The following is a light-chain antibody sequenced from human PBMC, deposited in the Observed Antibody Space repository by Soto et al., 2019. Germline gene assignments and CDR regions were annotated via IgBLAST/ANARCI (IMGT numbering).Light chain of an antibody. CDR2: DES. CDR3: QRYSNWGLR. CDR1: QGIGST. J-gene: IGKJ4*02. V-gene: IGKV3-15*01. Sequence: EIVMTQSPATLTVSPGEGASLSCRARQGIGSTLAWYPHKPGQTPSLLIYDESTRASGVPARFSRSGSGTELTLPIITVQSEEVAVYYLQRYSNWGLRFGGGTQV.